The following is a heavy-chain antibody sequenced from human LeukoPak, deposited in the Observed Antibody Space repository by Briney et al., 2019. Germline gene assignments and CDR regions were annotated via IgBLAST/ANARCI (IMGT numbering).Heavy chain of an antibody. Sequence: GGSLRLSCAASGFTFSSYSMNWVRQAPGKGLEWVSSISSSSSYIYYADSVKGRFTISRDNAKNSLYLQMNSLRAEDTAVYYCARDAVRAPKYQLLIPYYYYYYMDVWGKGTTVTVSS. CDR3: ARDAVRAPKYQLLIPYYYYYYMDV. CDR1: GFTFSSYS. D-gene: IGHD2-2*01. CDR2: ISSSSSYI. V-gene: IGHV3-21*01. J-gene: IGHJ6*03.